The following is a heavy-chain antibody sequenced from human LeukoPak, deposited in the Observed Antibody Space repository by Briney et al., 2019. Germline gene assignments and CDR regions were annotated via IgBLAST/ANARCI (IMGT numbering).Heavy chain of an antibody. J-gene: IGHJ4*02. CDR3: ARVSALPAAIV. CDR1: GGSISSYY. D-gene: IGHD2-2*01. Sequence: PSEALSLTCTVSGGSISSYYWSWIRQPPGKGLEWIGYIYYSGSTNYNPSLKSRVTISVDTSKNQFSLKLSSVTAADTAVYYCARVSALPAAIVWGQGTLVTVSS. V-gene: IGHV4-59*01. CDR2: IYYSGST.